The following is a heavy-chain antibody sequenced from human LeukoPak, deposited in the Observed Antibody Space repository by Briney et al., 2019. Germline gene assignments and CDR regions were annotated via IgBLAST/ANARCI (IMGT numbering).Heavy chain of an antibody. V-gene: IGHV1-69*13. CDR1: GGTLSSYA. D-gene: IGHD3-10*01. CDR2: IIPIFGTA. CDR3: ATNPMVRGAPEGFLYY. Sequence: ASVKVSCKASGGTLSSYAISWVRQAPGQGLEWMGGIIPIFGTANHAQKFQGRVTITADESTSTAYMELSSLRSEDTAVYYCATNPMVRGAPEGFLYYWGQGTLVTVSS. J-gene: IGHJ4*02.